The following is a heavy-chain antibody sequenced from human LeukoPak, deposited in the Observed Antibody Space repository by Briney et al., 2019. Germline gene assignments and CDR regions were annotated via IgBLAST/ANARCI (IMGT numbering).Heavy chain of an antibody. D-gene: IGHD1-7*01. CDR3: ARDDDWNYEDY. Sequence: GGSLRLSCAASGFIFSSAWMSWVRQAPGKGLQWVANIKQDGSEKYYVDSVKGRFTISRDNAKKSLYLQMNSLRAEDTAVYYCARDDDWNYEDYWGQGTLVTVSS. J-gene: IGHJ4*02. CDR2: IKQDGSEK. CDR1: GFIFSSAW. V-gene: IGHV3-7*01.